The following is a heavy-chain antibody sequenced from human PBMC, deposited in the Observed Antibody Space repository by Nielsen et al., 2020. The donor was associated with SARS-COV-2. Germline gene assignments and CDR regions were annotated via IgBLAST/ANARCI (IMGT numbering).Heavy chain of an antibody. D-gene: IGHD3-3*01. CDR2: ISGSGGST. CDR1: GFTFSSYA. V-gene: IGHV3-23*01. J-gene: IGHJ4*02. Sequence: GGSLRLSCAASGFTFSSYAMSWVRQAPGKGLEWVSAISGSGGSTYYADSVEGRFTISRDNSKNTLYLQMNSLRAEDTAVYYCAKGTEWLLSYYFDYWGQGTLVTVSS. CDR3: AKGTEWLLSYYFDY.